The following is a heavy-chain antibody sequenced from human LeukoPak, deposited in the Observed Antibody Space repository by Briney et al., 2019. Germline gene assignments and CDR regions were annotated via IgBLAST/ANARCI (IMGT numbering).Heavy chain of an antibody. CDR2: IGTAGDT. CDR1: GFTFSSYD. D-gene: IGHD1-1*01. J-gene: IGHJ3*02. Sequence: GGSLRLSCAASGFTFSSYDMHWVRHATGKGLEWVSAIGTAGDTYYPGSVKGRFTISRENAKNSLYLQMNSLRAGDTAVYYCARARGTSAFDIWGQGTMVTVSS. CDR3: ARARGTSAFDI. V-gene: IGHV3-13*01.